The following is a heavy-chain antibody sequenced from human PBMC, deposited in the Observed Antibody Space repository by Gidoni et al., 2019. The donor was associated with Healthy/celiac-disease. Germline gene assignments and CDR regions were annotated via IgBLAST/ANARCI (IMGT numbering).Heavy chain of an antibody. D-gene: IGHD2-2*01. Sequence: QVQLVQSGAEVKKTGSSVKVSSKASGGTFSSYAISWVRQAPGQGLEWMGGIIPIFGTANDAQKFQGRVTITADESTSTAYMELSSLRSEDTAVYYCARGELSTLDFDYWGQGTLVTVSS. J-gene: IGHJ4*02. CDR3: ARGELSTLDFDY. V-gene: IGHV1-69*01. CDR1: GGTFSSYA. CDR2: IIPIFGTA.